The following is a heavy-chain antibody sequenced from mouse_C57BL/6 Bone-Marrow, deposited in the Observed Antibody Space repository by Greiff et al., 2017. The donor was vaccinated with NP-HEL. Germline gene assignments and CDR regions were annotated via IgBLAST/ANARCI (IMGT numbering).Heavy chain of an antibody. CDR2: IDPSDSYT. J-gene: IGHJ3*01. V-gene: IGHV1-50*01. CDR3: VYYDYEFAY. CDR1: GYTFTSYW. D-gene: IGHD2-4*01. Sequence: VQLQQPGAELVKPGASVKLSCKASGYTFTSYWMQWVKQRPGQGLEWIGEIDPSDSYTTYNQKFKGKATLTVDTSSSTAYMQLGSLTAEDSAVYYCVYYDYEFAYWGQGTLVTVSA.